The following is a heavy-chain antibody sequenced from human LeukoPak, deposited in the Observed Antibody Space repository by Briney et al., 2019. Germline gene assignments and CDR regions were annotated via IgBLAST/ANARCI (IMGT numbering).Heavy chain of an antibody. CDR3: ARDPYSSSWYRGEGAFDI. J-gene: IGHJ3*02. CDR1: GGSFSGYY. V-gene: IGHV4-34*01. D-gene: IGHD6-13*01. CDR2: INHSGST. Sequence: SETLSLTCAVYGGSFSGYYWSWIRQPPGEGLEWIGEINHSGSTNYNPSLKSRVTISVDTSKNQFSLKLSSVTAADTAVYYCARDPYSSSWYRGEGAFDIWGQGTMVTVSS.